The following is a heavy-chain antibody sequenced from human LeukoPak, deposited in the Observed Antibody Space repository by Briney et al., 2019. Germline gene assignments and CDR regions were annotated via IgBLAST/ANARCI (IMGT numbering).Heavy chain of an antibody. CDR3: ARGEQLPPSYYYYYYMDV. V-gene: IGHV1-46*03. J-gene: IGHJ6*03. D-gene: IGHD6-13*01. CDR2: INPSGGST. CDR1: GYTFTSYY. Sequence: GASAKVSCKASGYTFTSYYMHWVRQAPGQGLEWMGIINPSGGSTSYAQKFQGRVTMTRDTSTSTVYMELSSLRSEDTAVYYCARGEQLPPSYYYYYYMDVWGKGTTVTVSS.